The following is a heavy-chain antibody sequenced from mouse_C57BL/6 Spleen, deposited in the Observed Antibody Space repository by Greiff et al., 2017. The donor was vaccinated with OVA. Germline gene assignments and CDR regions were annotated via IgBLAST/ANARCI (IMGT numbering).Heavy chain of an antibody. J-gene: IGHJ2*01. V-gene: IGHV5-4*01. CDR2: ISDGGSYT. Sequence: VQLKESGGGLVKPGGSLKLSCAASGFTFSSYAMSWVRQTPEKRLEWVATISDGGSYTYYPDNVKGRFTISRDNAKNNLYLQMSHLKSEDTAMYYCASSFSLFDYWGQGTTLTVSS. CDR1: GFTFSSYA. D-gene: IGHD1-1*01. CDR3: ASSFSLFDY.